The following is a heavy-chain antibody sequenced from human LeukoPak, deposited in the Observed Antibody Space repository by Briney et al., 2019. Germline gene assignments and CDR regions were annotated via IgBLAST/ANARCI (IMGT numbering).Heavy chain of an antibody. V-gene: IGHV2-5*02. CDR1: GFSLSTSGVG. Sequence: SGPTLVNPTQTLTLTCTFSGFSLSTSGVGVGWIRQPPGKALEWLTLIYWDDDKRYSPSLKSRLTITEDTSKNQVVLTMTNMDPVDTATYYCAHKDRGLVTFDYWGQGTLVTVSS. J-gene: IGHJ4*02. D-gene: IGHD2-21*02. CDR3: AHKDRGLVTFDY. CDR2: IYWDDDK.